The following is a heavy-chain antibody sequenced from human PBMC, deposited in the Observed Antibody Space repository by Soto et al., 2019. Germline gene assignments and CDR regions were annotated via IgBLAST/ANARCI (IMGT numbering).Heavy chain of an antibody. D-gene: IGHD5-12*01. CDR3: ARDGYNDVPFDY. CDR2: IYYTGST. V-gene: IGHV4-39*02. CDR1: GGSISSDNYF. Sequence: SETLSITCTVSGGSISSDNYFWGWFRQPPGRGLEWIGSIYYTGSTYYNPSLKSRVTISVDTSKNQFSLKLSSVTAADTAVYYCARDGYNDVPFDYWGQGTLVTVSS. J-gene: IGHJ4*02.